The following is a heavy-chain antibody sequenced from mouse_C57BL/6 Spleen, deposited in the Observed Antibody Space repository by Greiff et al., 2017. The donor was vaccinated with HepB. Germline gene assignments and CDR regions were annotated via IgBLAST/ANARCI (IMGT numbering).Heavy chain of an antibody. J-gene: IGHJ2*01. Sequence: VQLQQPGTELVKPGASVKLSCKASGYTFTSYWMHWVKQRPGQGLEWIGNINPSNGGTNYNEKFKSKATLTVDKSSSTAYMQLSSLTSEDSAVYYCARSRTIYDGYYDYWGQGTTLTVSS. D-gene: IGHD2-3*01. CDR3: ARSRTIYDGYYDY. CDR1: GYTFTSYW. V-gene: IGHV1-53*01. CDR2: INPSNGGT.